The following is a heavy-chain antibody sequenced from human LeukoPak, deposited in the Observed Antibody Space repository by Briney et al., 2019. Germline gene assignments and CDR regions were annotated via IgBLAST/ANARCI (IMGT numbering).Heavy chain of an antibody. CDR2: FDPEDGET. Sequence: ASVKVSCKVSGYTLTELSMHWVRQAPGKGLEWMGGFDPEDGETIYAQKFQGRGTMTEDTSTDTAYMELSSLRSEDTAVYYCATAFQVAATYDYWGQGTLVTVSS. CDR1: GYTLTELS. D-gene: IGHD2-15*01. CDR3: ATAFQVAATYDY. V-gene: IGHV1-24*01. J-gene: IGHJ4*02.